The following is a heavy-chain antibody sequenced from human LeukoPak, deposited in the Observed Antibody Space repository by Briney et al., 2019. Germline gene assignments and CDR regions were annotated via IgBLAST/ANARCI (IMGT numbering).Heavy chain of an antibody. D-gene: IGHD3-22*01. V-gene: IGHV3-64D*09. CDR1: RFSFSSYA. CDR2: ISSNGCNT. CDR3: LIHLFHSDSSGYYYFDY. Sequence: GGSLRLSCSASRFSFSSYAMHWVRQAPGKGLEYVSAISSNGCNTYYADSVKGRFTISRDNYKNTLYLQMSSLRAEDTAVYCCLIHLFHSDSSGYYYFDYWGQGTLVTVSS. J-gene: IGHJ4*02.